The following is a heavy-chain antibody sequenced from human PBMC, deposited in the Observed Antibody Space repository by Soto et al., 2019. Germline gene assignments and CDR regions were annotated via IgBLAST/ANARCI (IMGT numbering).Heavy chain of an antibody. J-gene: IGHJ4*02. D-gene: IGHD3-22*01. V-gene: IGHV4-39*01. CDR1: GGSISSSSHY. Sequence: SETLSLTCTVSGGSISSSSHYWGWIRQTPGKGLEWIGSIYYSENTYYNPSLKSRVAISVDTSKNQVSLRLSSVTAADTAVYYCARHDYYDSSGYYSHFHNWGQGALVTVSS. CDR2: IYYSENT. CDR3: ARHDYYDSSGYYSHFHN.